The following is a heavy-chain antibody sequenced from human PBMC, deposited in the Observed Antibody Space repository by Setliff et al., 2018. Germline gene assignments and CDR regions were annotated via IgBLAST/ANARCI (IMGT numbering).Heavy chain of an antibody. CDR1: GFTFSSLW. D-gene: IGHD3-3*01. CDR3: ARDVFDFRTGQAGP. J-gene: IGHJ5*02. CDR2: INQGGSEQ. V-gene: IGHV3-7*01. Sequence: PGGSLRLSCSASGFTFSSLWMAWVRQAPGKGLEWVANINQGGSEQFYVESVKGRFTISRDNAKNSLYLQMNSLRVEDTAVYYCARDVFDFRTGQAGPWGQGTLVTVSS.